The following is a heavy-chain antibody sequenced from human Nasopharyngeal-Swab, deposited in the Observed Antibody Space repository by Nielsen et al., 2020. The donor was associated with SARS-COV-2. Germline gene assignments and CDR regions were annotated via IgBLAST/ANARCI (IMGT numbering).Heavy chain of an antibody. Sequence: GGSLRLSCAVSGFTFSDSWIHWVRQAPGKGLVWVSRINSDGSRTGYAASLQGRFTISRDNAKNTLYLQMNSLRAEDTAVYYCARDFDKTGDWGQGTLVTVSS. CDR1: GFTFSDSW. D-gene: IGHD7-27*01. V-gene: IGHV3-74*01. J-gene: IGHJ4*02. CDR2: INSDGSRT. CDR3: ARDFDKTGD.